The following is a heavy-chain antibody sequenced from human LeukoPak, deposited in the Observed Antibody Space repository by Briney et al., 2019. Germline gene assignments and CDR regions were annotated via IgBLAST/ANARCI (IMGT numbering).Heavy chain of an antibody. CDR1: GFTFSSYH. V-gene: IGHV3-23*01. J-gene: IGHJ4*02. Sequence: WGSLRLSCEVSGFTFSSYHMNWVRQAPGKGLECVSTISGSGGSTYYADSVKGRFTISRDNSKNTLYLQMNSLRAEDTAVYYCAKASAMIVVVSKHFDYWGQGTLVTVSS. CDR2: ISGSGGST. D-gene: IGHD3-22*01. CDR3: AKASAMIVVVSKHFDY.